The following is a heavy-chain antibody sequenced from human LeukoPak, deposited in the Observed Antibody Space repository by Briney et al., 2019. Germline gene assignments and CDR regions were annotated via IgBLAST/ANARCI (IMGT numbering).Heavy chain of an antibody. J-gene: IGHJ4*02. Sequence: GGAPRLSCAAPGFTLSSHLMNWGPQAPGEGVGGVANKKQNGSEKYYVDSVKGRFTISRDNAKNSLYLQMNSLRAEDTAVYYCARWPGYCSGGSCYRGGDYWGQGTLVTVSS. CDR3: ARWPGYCSGGSCYRGGDY. D-gene: IGHD2-15*01. V-gene: IGHV3-7*03. CDR2: KKQNGSEK. CDR1: GFTLSSHL.